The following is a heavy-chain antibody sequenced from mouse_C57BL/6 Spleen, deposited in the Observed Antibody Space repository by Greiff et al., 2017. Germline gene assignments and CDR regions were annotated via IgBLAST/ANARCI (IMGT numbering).Heavy chain of an antibody. D-gene: IGHD1-1*01. V-gene: IGHV5-4*01. CDR2: ISDGGSYT. CDR3: ARDDYYGSRFDY. Sequence: EVQLVESGGGLVKPGGSLKLSCAASGFTFSSYAMSWVRQTPEKRLEWVATISDGGSYTYSPDNVKGRFTISRDNAKNNLYLQMSHLKSEDTAMYYCARDDYYGSRFDYWGQGTTLTVSS. CDR1: GFTFSSYA. J-gene: IGHJ2*01.